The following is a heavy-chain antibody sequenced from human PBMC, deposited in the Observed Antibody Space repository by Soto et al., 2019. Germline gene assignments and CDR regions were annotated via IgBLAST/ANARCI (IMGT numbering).Heavy chain of an antibody. CDR1: GFVVSETY. V-gene: IGHV3-53*01. CDR3: ARDCGGGSCYPALGA. J-gene: IGHJ5*02. D-gene: IGHD2-15*01. Sequence: EVQVVESGGGLIQPGGSLRLSCAASGFVVSETYMSWVRQAPGRGLQWVSFTYSGGSTYYADSVKGRITISRDSSRKKLYLQMNSLRVDDTAVYYCARDCGGGSCYPALGAWGEGTLVTVSS. CDR2: TYSGGST.